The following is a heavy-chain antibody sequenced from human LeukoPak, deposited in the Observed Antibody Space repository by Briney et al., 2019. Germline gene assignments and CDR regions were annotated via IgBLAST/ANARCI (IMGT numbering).Heavy chain of an antibody. Sequence: GGSLRLPCVASGFGSNIYNIHWVRRAPATGLEWVALISYDGSKTYYADSVKGRFTISRDSSNNTLYLQMNSLRPEDTALYYCARSGDYGDHFDYWSQGTLVTVSS. J-gene: IGHJ4*02. CDR2: ISYDGSKT. CDR3: ARSGDYGDHFDY. V-gene: IGHV3-30-3*01. D-gene: IGHD4-17*01. CDR1: GFGSNIYN.